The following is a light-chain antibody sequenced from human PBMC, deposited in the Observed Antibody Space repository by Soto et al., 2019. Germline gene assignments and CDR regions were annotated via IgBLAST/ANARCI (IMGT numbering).Light chain of an antibody. J-gene: IGKJ3*01. V-gene: IGKV3-20*01. CDR2: GAS. CDR1: QSVSSSY. CDR3: QQYSSSPLFT. Sequence: EIVLTQSPGTLSLSPGERATLSCRASQSVSSSYLAWYQQKPGQAPRHLIYGASSRATGIPDRFSGSGSGTDFSLTISSLVPDDFAVYYCQQYSSSPLFTFGPGTKVDIK.